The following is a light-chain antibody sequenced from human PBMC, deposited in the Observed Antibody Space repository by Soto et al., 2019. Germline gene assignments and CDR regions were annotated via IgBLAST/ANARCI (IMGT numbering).Light chain of an antibody. Sequence: EMVMTQSPASLSVSPGERATLSCRASQSVRSNLAWYQQKPGQAPGLLIYGASARATGIPARISGSGSGTKFTLTISSLQSEDFAVYYCQQYNDWPPTFGGGTKAQI. J-gene: IGKJ4*01. V-gene: IGKV3-15*01. CDR3: QQYNDWPPT. CDR2: GAS. CDR1: QSVRSN.